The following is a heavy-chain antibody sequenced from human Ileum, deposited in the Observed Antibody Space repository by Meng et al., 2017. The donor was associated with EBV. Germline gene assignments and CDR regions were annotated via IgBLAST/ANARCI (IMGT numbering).Heavy chain of an antibody. V-gene: IGHV3-30*03. J-gene: IGHJ4*02. CDR1: GFTFSSCG. Sequence: QVQLVESGXGVVQPGRSLRLACAASGFTFSSCGMHGVRQAPGKGLEWVAVISYDGSNTYYGDSVKGRFTISRDDSKNTLYLQMDTLRVEDTAVYYCARDRGAYSSTWHFDYWGQGTLVTVSS. CDR2: ISYDGSNT. D-gene: IGHD6-13*01. CDR3: ARDRGAYSSTWHFDY.